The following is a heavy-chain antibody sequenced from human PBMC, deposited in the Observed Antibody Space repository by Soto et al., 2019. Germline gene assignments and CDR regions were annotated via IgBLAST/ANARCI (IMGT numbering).Heavy chain of an antibody. V-gene: IGHV1-69*12. Sequence: QVQLVQSGAEVKKPGSSVKVSCKASGGTFSSYAISWVRQAPGQGLEWMGAIIPIFGTANYAQKFQGRVTITADESTRTAYMEVSRLRAEDTAVYYCARYSYCGGCSCYASFDYWGQGTLVTVSS. J-gene: IGHJ4*02. CDR3: ARYSYCGGCSCYASFDY. CDR1: GGTFSSYA. CDR2: IIPIFGTA. D-gene: IGHD2-15*01.